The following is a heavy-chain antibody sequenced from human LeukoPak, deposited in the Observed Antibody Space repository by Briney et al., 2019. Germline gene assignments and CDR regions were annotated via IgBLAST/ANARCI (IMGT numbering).Heavy chain of an antibody. CDR1: GFTVSSNY. D-gene: IGHD3-10*01. CDR2: IYSGDST. V-gene: IGHV3-53*01. J-gene: IGHJ4*02. CDR3: ARAPYGSGSYSGSDY. Sequence: PGGSLRLSCAASGFTVSSNYMSWVRQAPGKGLEWVSVIYSGDSTYYADSVKGRFTISRDNSKNTLYLQMNSLRAEDTAVYYCARAPYGSGSYSGSDYWGQGTLVTVSS.